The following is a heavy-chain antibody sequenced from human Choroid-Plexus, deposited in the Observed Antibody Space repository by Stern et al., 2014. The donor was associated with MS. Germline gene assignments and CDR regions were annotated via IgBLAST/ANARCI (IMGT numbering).Heavy chain of an antibody. J-gene: IGHJ2*01. CDR2: VSYDGSNK. CDR1: GFTFGSCA. Sequence: QVQLVESAGGVVQPGRPLRLSCVASGFTFGSCAMHWVRQAPGKGLEWVAGVSYDGSNKYYAVSVKGRFTISRDNSQNTLYMQMSSLRPEDTAVYYCAKDRQYLTYF. CDR3: AKDRQYLTYF. D-gene: IGHD2/OR15-2a*01. V-gene: IGHV3-30*18.